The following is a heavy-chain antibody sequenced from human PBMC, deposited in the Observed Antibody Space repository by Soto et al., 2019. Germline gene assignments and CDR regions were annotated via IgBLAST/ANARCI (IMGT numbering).Heavy chain of an antibody. J-gene: IGHJ4*02. V-gene: IGHV4-31*03. D-gene: IGHD2-8*01. CDR2: ISYSGST. Sequence: PSETLSLTCSVSGGSISSGDYYWSWIGQHPGRGLEWIAYISYSGSTYYNPSLKSRVTISVDTSNNQFSLKLSSVTASDTAMYYCALKRLGYCTNGTCFSGYFDSWGRGTLVTVSS. CDR3: ALKRLGYCTNGTCFSGYFDS. CDR1: GGSISSGDYY.